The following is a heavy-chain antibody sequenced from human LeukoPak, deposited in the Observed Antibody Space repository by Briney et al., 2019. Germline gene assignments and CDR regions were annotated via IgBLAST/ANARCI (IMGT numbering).Heavy chain of an antibody. Sequence: SETLSLTCSVSGGSISGYYWSWVRQSAGKGLEWIGRIYPSGSLNYNPSLESRLTVSVATSKTQIFLKLSSVTAADTAVYYCASGGGLATTHYYYYYMDVWGKGITVTVSS. J-gene: IGHJ6*03. CDR3: ASGGGLATTHYYYYYMDV. CDR1: GGSISGYY. D-gene: IGHD1-26*01. V-gene: IGHV4-4*07. CDR2: IYPSGSL.